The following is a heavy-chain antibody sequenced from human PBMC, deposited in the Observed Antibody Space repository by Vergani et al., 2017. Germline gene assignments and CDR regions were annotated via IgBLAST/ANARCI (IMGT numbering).Heavy chain of an antibody. CDR2: ISGSGGST. Sequence: EVQLLESGGDLVQPGGSLRLSCAASGFTFNHYAMNWVRQAPGKGLEWVSGISGSGGSTYYAGSVKGRFTISRDSSKNTRYLQMNSLSAGDTAVYYCAKANPRNSGYDYLYYYHAMDVWGKGTTVTVSS. D-gene: IGHD5-12*01. CDR3: AKANPRNSGYDYLYYYHAMDV. J-gene: IGHJ6*04. CDR1: GFTFNHYA. V-gene: IGHV3-23*01.